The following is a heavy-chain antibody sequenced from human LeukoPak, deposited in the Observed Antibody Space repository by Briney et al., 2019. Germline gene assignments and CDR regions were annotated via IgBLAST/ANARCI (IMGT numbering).Heavy chain of an antibody. V-gene: IGHV1-69*04. Sequence: SVKVSCKASGGTFSSYAISWVRQAPGQGLEWMGRIIPILGIANYAQKFQGRVTITADKSTSTAYMELSSLRSEDTAVYYCVDTAMVNYFDYWGQGTLVTVSS. CDR3: VDTAMVNYFDY. D-gene: IGHD5-18*01. J-gene: IGHJ4*02. CDR2: IIPILGIA. CDR1: GGTFSSYA.